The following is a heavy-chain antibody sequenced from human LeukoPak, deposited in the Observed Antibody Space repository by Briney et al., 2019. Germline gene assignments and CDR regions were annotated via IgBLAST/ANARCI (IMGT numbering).Heavy chain of an antibody. V-gene: IGHV4-59*08. CDR1: GGSISSYY. Sequence: PSGTLSLTCTVSGGSISSYYWSWIRQPPGKGLEWIGYIYYSGSTNYNPSLKSRVTISVDTSKNQFSLKLSSVTAADTAVYYCARIVVVITTYFDYWGQGTLVTVSS. CDR2: IYYSGST. J-gene: IGHJ4*02. D-gene: IGHD3-22*01. CDR3: ARIVVVITTYFDY.